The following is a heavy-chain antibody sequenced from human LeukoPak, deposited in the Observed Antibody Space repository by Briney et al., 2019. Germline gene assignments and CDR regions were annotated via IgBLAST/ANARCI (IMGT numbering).Heavy chain of an antibody. D-gene: IGHD3-10*01. CDR2: INHSGST. Sequence: SSETLSLTCAVYGGSFSGYYWSWIRQPPGKGLEWIGEINHSGSTNYNPSLKSRVTISVDTSKNQFSLKLSSVTAADTAVYYCARDSPGWFGELLHGMDVWGQGTTVTVSS. V-gene: IGHV4-34*01. CDR3: ARDSPGWFGELLHGMDV. CDR1: GGSFSGYY. J-gene: IGHJ6*02.